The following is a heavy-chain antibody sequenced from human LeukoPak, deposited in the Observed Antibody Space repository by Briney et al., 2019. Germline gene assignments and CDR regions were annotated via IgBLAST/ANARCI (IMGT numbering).Heavy chain of an antibody. CDR1: GGSISSYF. J-gene: IGHJ5*02. V-gene: IGHV4-59*01. CDR2: IYSIGNT. CDR3: ARVHMASCSSTTCYEANWFDP. Sequence: SETLSLTCTVSGGSISSYFWSWIRQPPGKGLQWIGYIYSIGNTNYNPSLKSRVTISVDTSKNQFSLKLSSLTAADTAVYYCARVHMASCSSTTCYEANWFDPWGQGTLVTVSS. D-gene: IGHD2-2*01.